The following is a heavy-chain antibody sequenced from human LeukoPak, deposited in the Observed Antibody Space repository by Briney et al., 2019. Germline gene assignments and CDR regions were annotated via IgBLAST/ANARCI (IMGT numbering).Heavy chain of an antibody. CDR1: GYTFTSYY. D-gene: IGHD2-2*01. Sequence: ASVKVSCKASGYTFTSYYMHWVRQAPGQGLEWMGIINPSGGSTSYAQKFQGRVTMTRDMSTSTVFMELSSLRSEDTAVYYCARDGDVVVPAASPYYYYYMDVWGKGTTVTVSS. J-gene: IGHJ6*03. V-gene: IGHV1-46*01. CDR3: ARDGDVVVPAASPYYYYYMDV. CDR2: INPSGGST.